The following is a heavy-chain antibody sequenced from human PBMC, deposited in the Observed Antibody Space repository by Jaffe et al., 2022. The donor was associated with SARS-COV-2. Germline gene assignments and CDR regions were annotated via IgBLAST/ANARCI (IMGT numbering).Heavy chain of an antibody. CDR1: GFTFSSYA. CDR2: ISYDGSNK. J-gene: IGHJ4*02. D-gene: IGHD4-17*01. V-gene: IGHV3-30-3*01. Sequence: QVQLVESGGGVVQPGRSLRLSCAASGFTFSSYAMHWVRQAPGKGLEWVAVISYDGSNKYYADSVKGRFTISRDNSKNTLYLQMNSLRAEDTAVYYCARDTVYFDYWGQGTLVTVSS. CDR3: ARDTVYFDY.